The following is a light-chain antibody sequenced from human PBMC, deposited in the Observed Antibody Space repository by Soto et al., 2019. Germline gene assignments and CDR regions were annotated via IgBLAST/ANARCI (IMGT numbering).Light chain of an antibody. CDR1: QSVSSY. V-gene: IGKV3-11*01. CDR3: QQRSNWPRT. J-gene: IGKJ1*01. Sequence: IVLTQSPATLSLSPGEGATLSCRASQSVSSYLAWYQQKPGQAPRLLIYDASNRATGIPARFSGSGSGTDFTLTISSLEPEDCEVYDCQQRSNWPRTFGQGTKVDIK. CDR2: DAS.